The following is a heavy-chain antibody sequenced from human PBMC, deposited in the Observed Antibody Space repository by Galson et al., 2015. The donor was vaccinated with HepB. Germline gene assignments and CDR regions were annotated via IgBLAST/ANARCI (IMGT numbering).Heavy chain of an antibody. Sequence: SLRLSCAASGFTFSSYAMHWVRQAPGKGLEWVAVISYDGSNKYYADSVKGRFTISRDNSKNTLYLQMNSLRAEDTAVYYCARDGYSSSSGGSFDYWGQGTLVTVSS. D-gene: IGHD6-6*01. CDR1: GFTFSSYA. J-gene: IGHJ4*02. CDR3: ARDGYSSSSGGSFDY. CDR2: ISYDGSNK. V-gene: IGHV3-30-3*01.